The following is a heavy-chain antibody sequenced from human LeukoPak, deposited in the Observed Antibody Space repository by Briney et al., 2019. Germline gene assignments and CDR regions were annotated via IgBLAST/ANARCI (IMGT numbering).Heavy chain of an antibody. V-gene: IGHV3-48*03. CDR1: GFTFSSYE. Sequence: PGGSLRLSCAASGFTFSSYEMNWVRQAPGKGLEWVSYISNSGSTIYYADSVKGRFTISRDNAKNSLYLQMNSLRAEDTAVYYCASSPAAAGPWDPSDWFDPWGQGTLVTVSS. J-gene: IGHJ5*02. CDR3: ASSPAAAGPWDPSDWFDP. CDR2: ISNSGSTI. D-gene: IGHD6-13*01.